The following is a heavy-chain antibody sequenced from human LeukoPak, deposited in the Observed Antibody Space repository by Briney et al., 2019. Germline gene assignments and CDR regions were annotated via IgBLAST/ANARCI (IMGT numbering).Heavy chain of an antibody. Sequence: AGGSPRLSCAASGFPFSSHWLSWFRQSPGKGLEWVAHINQDGSEKYYVDSVKGRFTISRDNARNSQYLQMNSLRAEDTAVYYCASGGGWVFNNWGQGTLVTVSS. J-gene: IGHJ4*02. CDR3: ASGGGWVFNN. CDR2: INQDGSEK. CDR1: GFPFSSHW. V-gene: IGHV3-7*01. D-gene: IGHD6-19*01.